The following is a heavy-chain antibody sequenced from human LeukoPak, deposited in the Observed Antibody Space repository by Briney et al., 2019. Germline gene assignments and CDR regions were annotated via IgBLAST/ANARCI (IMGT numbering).Heavy chain of an antibody. J-gene: IGHJ3*02. CDR1: GFTFDDYA. V-gene: IGHV3-9*01. CDR3: ATLTAAFDI. Sequence: GGSLRLSCAASGFTFDDYAMHWVRQAPGKGLEWVSGISWNSGSIGYADSVKGRFTISRDNAKNSLYLQMNSLRAEDTAVYYCATLTAAFDIWGQGTMVTVSS. CDR2: ISWNSGSI.